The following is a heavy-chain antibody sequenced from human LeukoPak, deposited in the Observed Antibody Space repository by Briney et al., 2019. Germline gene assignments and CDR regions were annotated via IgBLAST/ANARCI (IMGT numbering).Heavy chain of an antibody. CDR2: INPSGGST. CDR3: AREKVVTAPWYYYSGMDV. D-gene: IGHD2-21*02. V-gene: IGHV1-46*01. CDR1: GYTFTSYY. J-gene: IGHJ6*02. Sequence: ASVKVSCKASGYTFTSYYIHWVRQAPGQGLEWMGIINPSGGSTNYAQKFQGRVTMTRDTSTSTVYMELSRLRSEDTAVYYCAREKVVTAPWYYYSGMDVWGQGTTVTVSS.